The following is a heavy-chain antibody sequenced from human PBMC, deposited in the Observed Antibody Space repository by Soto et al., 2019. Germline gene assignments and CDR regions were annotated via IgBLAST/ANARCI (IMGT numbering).Heavy chain of an antibody. Sequence: EVQLAESGGGVVRPGGSLRLSCAASGFTFDDYGMSWVRQAPGKGLEWVSGINWNGESTDYADSVEGRFTISRDNAKNSLYLQMNSLTAEDTALYYCARDLPWGSRSYSVRAYYFDYWGQGTLVTVSS. CDR2: INWNGEST. D-gene: IGHD3-10*01. CDR1: GFTFDDYG. V-gene: IGHV3-20*04. J-gene: IGHJ4*02. CDR3: ARDLPWGSRSYSVRAYYFDY.